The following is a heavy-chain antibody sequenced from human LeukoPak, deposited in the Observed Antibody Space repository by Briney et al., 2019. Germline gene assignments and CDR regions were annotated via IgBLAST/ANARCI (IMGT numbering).Heavy chain of an antibody. V-gene: IGHV3-23*01. CDR1: AFTFSSYW. J-gene: IGHJ4*02. D-gene: IGHD6-19*01. CDR3: AKFYKYSSGWYADLDY. CDR2: ISGSGGST. Sequence: GGSLRLSCAASAFTFSSYWMHWVRQAPGQGLEWVSAISGSGGSTYYADSVKGRFTISRDNSKNTLYLQMNSLRAEDTAVYYCAKFYKYSSGWYADLDYWGQGTLVTVSS.